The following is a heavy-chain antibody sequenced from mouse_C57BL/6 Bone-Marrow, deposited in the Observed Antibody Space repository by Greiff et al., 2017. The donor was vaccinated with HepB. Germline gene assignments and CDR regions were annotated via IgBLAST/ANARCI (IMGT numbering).Heavy chain of an antibody. CDR2: IYPRSGNT. CDR3: ARERTTVVATDY. D-gene: IGHD1-1*01. Sequence: QVQLQQSGAELARPGASVKLSCKASGYTFTSYGINWVKQRTGQGLEWIGEIYPRSGNTYYNEKFKGKATLTADKSSSTAYMELRSLTSEDSAVYFCARERTTVVATDYWGQGTTLTVSS. CDR1: GYTFTSYG. J-gene: IGHJ2*01. V-gene: IGHV1-81*01.